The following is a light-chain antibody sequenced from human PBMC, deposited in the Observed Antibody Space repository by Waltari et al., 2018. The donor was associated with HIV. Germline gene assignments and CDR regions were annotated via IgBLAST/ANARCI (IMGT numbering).Light chain of an antibody. J-gene: IGKJ3*01. CDR3: QQYDNLLFT. CDR1: QDISNY. CDR2: DAS. V-gene: IGKV1-33*01. Sequence: DIQMTQSQSSLSASVGDRVTITCQASQDISNYLNWYQQKPGKAPKLLIYDASNLETGVPSRFSGSGSWTDFTFTIRSLQPEDIATYYCQQYDNLLFTFGPGTKVDIK.